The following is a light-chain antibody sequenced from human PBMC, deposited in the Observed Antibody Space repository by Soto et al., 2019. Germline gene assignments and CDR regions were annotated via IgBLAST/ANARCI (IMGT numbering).Light chain of an antibody. CDR3: QQLNSYPT. J-gene: IGKJ4*01. CDR2: AAS. V-gene: IGKV1-9*01. Sequence: IQLTQSPSSLSASLGDRVTITCRASQGISSYLAWYQQKPGKAPKLLIYAASTLQSGVPSRFSGSGSGTDFTLTIISLQPEDFATYYCQQLNSYPTFGGGTKVEIK. CDR1: QGISSY.